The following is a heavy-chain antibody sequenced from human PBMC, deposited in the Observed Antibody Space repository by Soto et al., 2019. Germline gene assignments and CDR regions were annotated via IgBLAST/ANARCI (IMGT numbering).Heavy chain of an antibody. CDR3: AREDSIIIPAVSDF. CDR2: VSKSDYT. CDR1: GFPFNNYG. Sequence: KPGGSLRLSCTVSGFPFNNYGINWVRQAPGKGLEWVSSVSKSDYTYYSDSVQGRFTISRDNAKNSVSLQMNTLRVEDTAVYYCAREDSIIIPAVSDFWGQGTLVTVSS. J-gene: IGHJ4*02. V-gene: IGHV3-21*01. D-gene: IGHD2-2*01.